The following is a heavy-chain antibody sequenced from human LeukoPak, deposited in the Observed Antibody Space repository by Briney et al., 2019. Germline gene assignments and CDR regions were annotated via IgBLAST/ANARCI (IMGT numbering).Heavy chain of an antibody. D-gene: IGHD5-18*01. J-gene: IGHJ4*02. CDR3: ATDRGYSYGIDY. CDR2: FDPEDGET. CDR1: GYTLTELS. Sequence: GASVKVSCKVSGYTLTELSMHWVRQAPGKGLEWMGGFDPEDGETIYAQKFQGRVTMTEDTSTDTAYKELSSLRSEDTAVHYCATDRGYSYGIDYWGQGTLVTVSS. V-gene: IGHV1-24*01.